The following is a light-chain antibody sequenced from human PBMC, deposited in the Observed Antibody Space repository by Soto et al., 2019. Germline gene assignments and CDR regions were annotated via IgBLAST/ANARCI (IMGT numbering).Light chain of an antibody. CDR1: QTISSW. Sequence: DIQMTQSPSTLSASVGDRVTITCRASQTISSWLAWYQQKPGKAPKLLIYKASSLETGVPSRFRDIGSGTEFTLALSSLQPGDSATDNCQQYNIHWTFGPGTKVDIK. CDR3: QQYNIHWT. CDR2: KAS. V-gene: IGKV1-5*03. J-gene: IGKJ1*01.